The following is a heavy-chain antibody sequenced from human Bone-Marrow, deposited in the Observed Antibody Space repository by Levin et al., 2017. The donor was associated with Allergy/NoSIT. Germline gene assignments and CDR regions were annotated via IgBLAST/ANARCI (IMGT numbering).Heavy chain of an antibody. D-gene: IGHD6-25*01. CDR1: GFTFTNYW. CDR3: GRSRGFGSGWSYYSGMDV. V-gene: IGHV3-74*01. J-gene: IGHJ6*02. Sequence: QAGGSLRLSCAVSGFTFTNYWMHWVRRAPGKGLVWVSRVNSDGSVLIYADSVKGRFTISRDNAKNTLYLQMNSLRAEDTAVYYCGRSRGFGSGWSYYSGMDVWGQGTTVIVSS. CDR2: VNSDGSVL.